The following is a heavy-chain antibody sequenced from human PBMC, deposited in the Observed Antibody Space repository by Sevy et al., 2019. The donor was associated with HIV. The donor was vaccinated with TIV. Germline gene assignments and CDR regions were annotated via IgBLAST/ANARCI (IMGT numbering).Heavy chain of an antibody. J-gene: IGHJ4*02. V-gene: IGHV3-30*04. CDR2: ISSAGNSK. CDR3: ARDLISGSYSQSLDY. Sequence: GGSLRLSCAASGLNFGSHAMHWVRQAPGKGLDWVAVISSAGNSKYSADSVKGRLPISRDNSKNTLYLQMDSLRVEDTAVYYCARDLISGSYSQSLDYWGQGTLVTVSS. CDR1: GLNFGSHA. D-gene: IGHD1-26*01.